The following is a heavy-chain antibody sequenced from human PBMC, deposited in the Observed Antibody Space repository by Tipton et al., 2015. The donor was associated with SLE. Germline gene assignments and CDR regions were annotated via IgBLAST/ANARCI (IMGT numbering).Heavy chain of an antibody. J-gene: IGHJ5*02. Sequence: PGLVKPSETLSLNCTVSGVSISSTNYYWGWIRQPPGKGPEWIGSISYSGNTYYIPSLKSRVTISVDTSKNQFSLKLSSVTAADTALYYCASPSGSGTYLWGQGTLVTVSS. CDR3: ASPSGSGTYL. CDR1: GVSISSTNYY. D-gene: IGHD3-10*01. CDR2: ISYSGNT. V-gene: IGHV4-39*01.